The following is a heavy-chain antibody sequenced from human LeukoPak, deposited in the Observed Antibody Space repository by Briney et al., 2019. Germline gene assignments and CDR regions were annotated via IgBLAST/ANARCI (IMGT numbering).Heavy chain of an antibody. J-gene: IGHJ4*02. D-gene: IGHD3-22*01. V-gene: IGHV3-30*02. CDR3: AKDPTHFRVWDDYDNTRLNY. Sequence: GGSLRLSCAASGFTFRSYGMHWVRQAPGKGLEWVAFTRDDGNNKYYADSVKGRFTISRDNSKNTVYLQMNSLRAGDTAVYYCAKDPTHFRVWDDYDNTRLNYWGQGTLVTVSS. CDR2: TRDDGNNK. CDR1: GFTFRSYG.